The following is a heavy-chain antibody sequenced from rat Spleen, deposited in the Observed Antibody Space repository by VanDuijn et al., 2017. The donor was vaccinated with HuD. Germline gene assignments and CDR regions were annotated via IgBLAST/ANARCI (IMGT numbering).Heavy chain of an antibody. CDR2: ISYGDSSGHSST. CDR3: TTRPYYSSLNWFPY. D-gene: IGHD1-2*01. Sequence: EVQLVESGGGLVQPGRSMKLSCVASGFTFSNCDMAWVRQAPKKGLEWVAYISYGDSSGHSSTYYRDSVKGRFTISRDNAKSTLSLQMDSLRSEDTATYYCTTRPYYSSLNWFPYWGQGTLVTVSS. J-gene: IGHJ3*01. V-gene: IGHV5-27*01. CDR1: GFTFSNCD.